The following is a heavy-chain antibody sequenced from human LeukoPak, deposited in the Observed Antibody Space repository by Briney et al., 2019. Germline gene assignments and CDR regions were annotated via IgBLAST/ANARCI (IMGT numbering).Heavy chain of an antibody. CDR3: ARAGDDFDI. CDR2: IWYDGSDK. Sequence: PGRSLRLSCVASGFTFSSYGMHWVRQAPGKGLEWVAVIWYDGSDKYYTDSVKGRFTISRDNSKNTLYLQMNSLRAEDTAIYYCARAGDDFDIWGQGTMVTVSS. CDR1: GFTFSSYG. J-gene: IGHJ3*02. V-gene: IGHV3-33*01.